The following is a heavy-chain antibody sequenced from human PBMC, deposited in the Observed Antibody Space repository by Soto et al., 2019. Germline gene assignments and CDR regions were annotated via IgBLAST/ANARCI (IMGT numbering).Heavy chain of an antibody. CDR2: INHSGST. Sequence: PSETLSLTCAVYGGSFSGYYWSWIRQPPGKGLEWIGEINHSGSTNYNPSLKSRVTISVDTSKNQFSLKLSSVTAADTAVYYCASKAAAVRFDYWGQGTLVTVSS. CDR1: GGSFSGYY. V-gene: IGHV4-34*01. J-gene: IGHJ4*02. CDR3: ASKAAAVRFDY. D-gene: IGHD6-13*01.